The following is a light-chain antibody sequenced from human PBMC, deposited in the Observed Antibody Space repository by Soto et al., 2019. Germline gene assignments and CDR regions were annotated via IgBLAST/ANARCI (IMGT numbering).Light chain of an antibody. CDR2: SNN. Sequence: QSVLTQPPSASGTPGQRVTISCSGSSSNIGSNYVYWYQQLPGTAPKLLIYSNNQRPSGVPDRFSGFKSGTSASLAISGLRSEYESDYYCAAWDDSLSGRLFGGVTKVTVL. CDR3: AAWDDSLSGRL. J-gene: IGLJ2*01. CDR1: SSNIGSNY. V-gene: IGLV1-47*02.